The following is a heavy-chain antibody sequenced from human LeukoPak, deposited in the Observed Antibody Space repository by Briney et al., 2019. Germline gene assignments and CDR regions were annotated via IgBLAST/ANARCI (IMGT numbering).Heavy chain of an antibody. CDR2: ISNSGGRT. V-gene: IGHV3-23*01. D-gene: IGHD5-12*01. J-gene: IGHJ4*02. Sequence: GGSLRLSCAASGFTFSSYAMGWVRQAPGKGLEWVSSISNSGGRTFYTDSVKGRFTISRDNSKITLYLQMNSLRAEDTAVYYCAKSYNGYESKPDYWGQGTLVTVSS. CDR3: AKSYNGYESKPDY. CDR1: GFTFSSYA.